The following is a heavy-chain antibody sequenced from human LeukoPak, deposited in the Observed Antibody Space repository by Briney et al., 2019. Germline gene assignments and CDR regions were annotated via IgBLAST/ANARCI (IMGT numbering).Heavy chain of an antibody. J-gene: IGHJ4*02. CDR2: ISYDGSNK. V-gene: IGHV3-30*01. CDR1: GITFSSYA. CDR3: ARANWGGYFDY. D-gene: IGHD7-27*01. Sequence: PGGSLRLSCAASGITFSSYAMHWVRQAPGKGLEWVAVISYDGSNKYYADSVKGRFTISRDNSKNTLYLQMNSLRAEDTAVYYCARANWGGYFDYWGQGTLVTVSS.